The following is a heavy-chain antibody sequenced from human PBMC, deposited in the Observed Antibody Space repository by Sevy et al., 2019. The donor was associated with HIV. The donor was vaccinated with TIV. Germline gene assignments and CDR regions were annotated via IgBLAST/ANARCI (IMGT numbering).Heavy chain of an antibody. D-gene: IGHD3-10*01. J-gene: IGHJ5*02. CDR3: ARDLRRDYYGSSPYNWFDP. CDR1: GGTFSSYA. Sequence: ASVKVSCKASGGTFSSYAISWVRQAPGLGLEWMGGIIPIFGTANYAQKFQGRVTITADESTSTAYMELSSLRSEDTAVYYCARDLRRDYYGSSPYNWFDPWGQGTLVTVSS. V-gene: IGHV1-69*13. CDR2: IIPIFGTA.